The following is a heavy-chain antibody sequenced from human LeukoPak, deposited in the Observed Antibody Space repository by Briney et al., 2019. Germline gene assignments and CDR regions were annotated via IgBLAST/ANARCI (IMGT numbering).Heavy chain of an antibody. CDR2: IFHRGTT. V-gene: IGHV4-38-2*02. Sequence: SETLSLTCSVSDDSITMYYWTWIRLPPEKGLEWIGSIFHRGTTYYNTSLQSRVKLSMDTSKNQFSLKLTSLTAEDTAIYYCARDGYYGSGSPGWFGPWGQGTLVVVSA. D-gene: IGHD3-10*01. CDR1: DDSITMYY. J-gene: IGHJ5*02. CDR3: ARDGYYGSGSPGWFGP.